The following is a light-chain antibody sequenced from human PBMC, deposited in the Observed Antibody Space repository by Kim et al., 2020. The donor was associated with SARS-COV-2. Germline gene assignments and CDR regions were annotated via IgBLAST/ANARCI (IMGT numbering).Light chain of an antibody. Sequence: GQSITTTSTGTSSDVGSYNLFSWYQQHPGKAPQLMIYAVSMRPSGVSNRFSGSKSGNTASLTISGLQAEDEADYYCCSYAGSSTVVFGGGTKVTVL. CDR2: AVS. V-gene: IGLV2-23*02. CDR3: CSYAGSSTVV. J-gene: IGLJ2*01. CDR1: SSDVGSYNL.